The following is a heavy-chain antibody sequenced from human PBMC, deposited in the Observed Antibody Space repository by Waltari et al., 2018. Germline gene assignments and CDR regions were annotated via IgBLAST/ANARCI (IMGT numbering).Heavy chain of an antibody. J-gene: IGHJ4*02. CDR3: ARVVGYCSGGSCSLSD. Sequence: QVQLQESGPGLVKPSETLSLTCAVSGYSISSGYYWGWIRQPPGKGLEWIGSIYHSGSTYYNPSLKSRFTISVDTSKNQFSLKLSSVTAADTAVYYCARVVGYCSGGSCSLSDWGQGTLVTVSS. CDR1: GYSISSGYY. V-gene: IGHV4-38-2*01. D-gene: IGHD2-15*01. CDR2: IYHSGST.